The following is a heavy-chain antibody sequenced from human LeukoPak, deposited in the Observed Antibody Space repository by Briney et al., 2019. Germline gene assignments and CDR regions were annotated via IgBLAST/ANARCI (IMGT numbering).Heavy chain of an antibody. CDR3: ARGNSVEMAAIDY. CDR2: IWYDGSKK. CDR1: GFTFSGYA. Sequence: GGSLRLSCSASGFTFSGYAMHWVRQAPGKGLEWVAVIWYDGSKKYYGDSVKGRFTVSRDNSKNTLYLQMNSLGAEDTAVYYCARGNSVEMAAIDYWGQGTLVTVSS. V-gene: IGHV3-33*08. J-gene: IGHJ4*02. D-gene: IGHD5-24*01.